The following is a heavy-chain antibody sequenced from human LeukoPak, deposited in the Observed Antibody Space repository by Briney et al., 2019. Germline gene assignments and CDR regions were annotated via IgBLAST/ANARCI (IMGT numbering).Heavy chain of an antibody. CDR3: ARVVLDHYYDSSGYLGTLDY. CDR2: ISAYNTNT. Sequence: ASVKVSCKASGGTFSSYAISWVRQAPGQGLECMGWISAYNTNTNYAQKVQGRVTMTRDKSKNTAYMELRSLRSDDTAVYYCARVVLDHYYDSSGYLGTLDYWGQGTLVTVSS. CDR1: GGTFSSYA. V-gene: IGHV1-18*01. J-gene: IGHJ4*02. D-gene: IGHD3-22*01.